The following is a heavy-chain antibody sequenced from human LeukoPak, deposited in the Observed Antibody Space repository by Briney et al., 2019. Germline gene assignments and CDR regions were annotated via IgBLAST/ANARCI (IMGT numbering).Heavy chain of an antibody. V-gene: IGHV4-30-4*08. Sequence: SETLSLTCTVSGGSISSGDYYLSWIRQPPGKGLEWIGYIYYSGSTYYNPSLKSRVTISVDTSKNQFSLKLSSVTAADTAVYYCARACSGGSCSHLGYFDYWGQGTLVTVSS. CDR2: IYYSGST. D-gene: IGHD2-15*01. CDR1: GGSISSGDYY. J-gene: IGHJ4*02. CDR3: ARACSGGSCSHLGYFDY.